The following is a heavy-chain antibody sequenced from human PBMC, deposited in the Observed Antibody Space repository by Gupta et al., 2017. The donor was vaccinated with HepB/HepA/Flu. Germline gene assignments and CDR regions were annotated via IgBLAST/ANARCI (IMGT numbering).Heavy chain of an antibody. CDR1: GFTFRSYW. CDR3: ARGAYYDFWSGYYSNFDY. J-gene: IGHJ4*02. V-gene: IGHV3-74*01. CDR2: INSDGSST. D-gene: IGHD3-3*01. Sequence: EVQLVESGGGLVQPGGSLRLSCAASGFTFRSYWMHWVRQAPGKGLVWVSRINSDGSSTSYADSVKSRFTISRDNAKNTLYLQMNSLRAEDTAVYYCARGAYYDFWSGYYSNFDYWGQGTLVTVSS.